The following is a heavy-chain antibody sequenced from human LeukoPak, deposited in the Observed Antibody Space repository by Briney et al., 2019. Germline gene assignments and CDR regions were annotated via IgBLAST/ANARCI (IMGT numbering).Heavy chain of an antibody. Sequence: ASVKVSCKASGYTFTGYYMHWVRQAPGQGLEWMGWINPNSGGTNYAQKFQGWVTMTRDTSISTAYMELSRLRSDDTAVYYCARNYYGSGSYRDFDYWGQGTLATVSS. J-gene: IGHJ4*02. V-gene: IGHV1-2*04. CDR1: GYTFTGYY. CDR3: ARNYYGSGSYRDFDY. CDR2: INPNSGGT. D-gene: IGHD3-10*01.